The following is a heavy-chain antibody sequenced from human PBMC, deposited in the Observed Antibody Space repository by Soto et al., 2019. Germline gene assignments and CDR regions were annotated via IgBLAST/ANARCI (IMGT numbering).Heavy chain of an antibody. CDR1: GYTFTSYG. V-gene: IGHV1-18*01. CDR2: ISAYNGNT. CDR3: ARDRCSCTSCYTRGLRVFEP. J-gene: IGHJ5*02. Sequence: QVQLVQSGAEVKKPGASVKVSCKASGYTFTSYGISWVRQAPGQGLEWMGWISAYNGNTNYAQKLQGRVTMTTDTSTSPAYREMRSLRCDDTAVYYCARDRCSCTSCYTRGLRVFEPWGHGTLVPVSS. D-gene: IGHD2-2*02.